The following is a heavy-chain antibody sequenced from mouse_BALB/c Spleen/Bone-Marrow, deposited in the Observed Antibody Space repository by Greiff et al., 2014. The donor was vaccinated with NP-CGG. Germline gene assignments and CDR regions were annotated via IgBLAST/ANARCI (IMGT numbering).Heavy chain of an antibody. CDR3: ASGTPATSYYALDY. V-gene: IGHV1-14*01. CDR2: INPYNDGI. J-gene: IGHJ4*01. Sequence: VQLQQSGPELVKPGASVKMSCKASGYTFTRYVIHWVRQTPGQGLEWIGYINPYNDGIKYNEKFKGKATLTSDKSSSTAYMELSSLTSEDSAVYYCASGTPATSYYALDYWGQGTSVTVSS. D-gene: IGHD1-2*01. CDR1: GYTFTRYV.